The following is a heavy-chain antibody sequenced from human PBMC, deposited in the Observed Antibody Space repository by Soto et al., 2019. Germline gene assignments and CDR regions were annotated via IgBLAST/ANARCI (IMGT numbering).Heavy chain of an antibody. J-gene: IGHJ4*02. CDR1: GFTFSDYY. V-gene: IGHV3-11*05. CDR2: ISSTSTYT. Sequence: KPGGSLRLSCAASGFTFSDYYMTWIRQAPGKGLEWISDISSTSTYTNYADSVKGRFTISRDNAKNSLYLQMNSLRAEDTAVYYCARDLYASGSYHHLFHFWGQGTLVTVSS. D-gene: IGHD3-10*01. CDR3: ARDLYASGSYHHLFHF.